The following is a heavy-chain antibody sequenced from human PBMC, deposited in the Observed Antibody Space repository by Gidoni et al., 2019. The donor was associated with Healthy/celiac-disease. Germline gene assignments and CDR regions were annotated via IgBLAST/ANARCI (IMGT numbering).Heavy chain of an antibody. D-gene: IGHD2-2*01. J-gene: IGHJ3*02. CDR3: AKGGVVPAALDAFDI. V-gene: IGHV3-9*01. Sequence: EVQLVESGGGLVQPGRSLSLSCAASGFTFDDYAMHWVRQAPGKGLEWVSGISWNSDSIGYADSVKGRFTISRDNAKNSLYLQMNSLRAEDTALYYCAKGGVVPAALDAFDIWGQGTMVTVSS. CDR1: GFTFDDYA. CDR2: ISWNSDSI.